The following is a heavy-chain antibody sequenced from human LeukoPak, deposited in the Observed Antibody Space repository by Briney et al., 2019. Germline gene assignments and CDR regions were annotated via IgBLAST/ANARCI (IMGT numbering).Heavy chain of an antibody. CDR2: ISSSSSAI. J-gene: IGHJ4*02. V-gene: IGHV3-48*02. D-gene: IGHD2-15*01. CDR1: GFTFIRFG. CDR3: AQKGGTDH. Sequence: GSLRLSCAASGFTFIRFGMNWVRQAPGKGLEWISYISSSSSAIYYADSVKGRFTISRDNAKNSLYLQMSSLRDEDTAVYYCAQKGGTDHWGQGTLVTVSS.